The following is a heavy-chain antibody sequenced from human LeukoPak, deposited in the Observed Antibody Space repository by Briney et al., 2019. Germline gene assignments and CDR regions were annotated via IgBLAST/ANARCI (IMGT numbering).Heavy chain of an antibody. Sequence: SETLSLTCTVSGGSISSYYWSRIRQPPGKGLEWIGYIYYSGSTNYNPSLKSRVTISVDTSKNQFSLKLSSVTAADTAVYYCARSMSGYYSPYYFDYWGQGTLVTVSS. CDR1: GGSISSYY. V-gene: IGHV4-59*01. J-gene: IGHJ4*02. CDR2: IYYSGST. CDR3: ARSMSGYYSPYYFDY. D-gene: IGHD5-12*01.